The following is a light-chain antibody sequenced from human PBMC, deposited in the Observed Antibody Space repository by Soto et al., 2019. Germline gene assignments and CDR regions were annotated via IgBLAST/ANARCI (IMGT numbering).Light chain of an antibody. CDR2: DAS. CDR3: QQRNVWPPIT. CDR1: QSIRTS. Sequence: IVLTQYPATLSLSPGERATLSCRASQSIRTSLAWYQQKPGQAPRLVIFDASNRANGVPARFGGSGSGTDFTLTINSLEPEDFAVYYCQQRNVWPPITFGQGTRLEIK. V-gene: IGKV3-11*01. J-gene: IGKJ5*01.